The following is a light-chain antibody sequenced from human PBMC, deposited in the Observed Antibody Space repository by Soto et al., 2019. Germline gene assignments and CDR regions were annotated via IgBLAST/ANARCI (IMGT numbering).Light chain of an antibody. CDR3: SSYTSTSSYV. J-gene: IGLJ1*01. V-gene: IGLV2-14*01. CDR1: SSDIGNYNY. Sequence: QSVLTQPASVSGSPGQSITISCTGTSSDIGNYNYVSWYQQHPGKAPKLMISEVSNRPSGVSNRFSGSKSGNTAFLTISGLQPEDEADYYCSSYTSTSSYVFGGGTKVTVL. CDR2: EVS.